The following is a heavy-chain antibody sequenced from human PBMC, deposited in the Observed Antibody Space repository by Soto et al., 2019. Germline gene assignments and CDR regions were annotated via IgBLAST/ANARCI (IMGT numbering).Heavy chain of an antibody. Sequence: ASVKVSCKVSGYTFTSYGISWVRQAPGQGLEWMGWISAYNGNTNYAQKLQGRVTMTTDTSTSTAYMELRSLRSDDTAVYYCARDGYSGYDSNPEDYYYYYMDVWGKGTTVTVSS. CDR2: ISAYNGNT. V-gene: IGHV1-18*01. CDR1: GYTFTSYG. J-gene: IGHJ6*03. CDR3: ARDGYSGYDSNPEDYYYYYMDV. D-gene: IGHD5-12*01.